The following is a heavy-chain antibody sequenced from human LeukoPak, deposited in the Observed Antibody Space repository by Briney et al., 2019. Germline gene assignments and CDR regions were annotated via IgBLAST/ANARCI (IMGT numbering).Heavy chain of an antibody. D-gene: IGHD1-26*01. CDR1: GGSISSSSYY. CDR2: IYYSGST. J-gene: IGHJ4*02. Sequence: PSETLSLTCTVSGGSISSSSYYWGWIRQPPGKGLEWIGSIYYSGSTYYNPSLKSRVTISVDTSKNQFSLKLSSVTAADTAVYYCASLVGANDYWGQGTLVTVSS. CDR3: ASLVGANDY. V-gene: IGHV4-39*01.